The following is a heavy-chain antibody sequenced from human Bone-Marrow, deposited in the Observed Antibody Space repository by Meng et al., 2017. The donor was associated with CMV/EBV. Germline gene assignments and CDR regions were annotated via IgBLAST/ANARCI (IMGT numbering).Heavy chain of an antibody. Sequence: QVHLLQSGPELLKPGXSVTVSCRASGYTFTSYGISWVRQAPRQGPEWMGWIRAYNGNTNYAQKLQGRVTMTTDTSTSTAYMELKSLRSDDTAVYYCASGPSGPADYWGQGTLVTVSS. D-gene: IGHD3-3*01. CDR2: IRAYNGNT. J-gene: IGHJ4*02. CDR3: ASGPSGPADY. CDR1: GYTFTSYG. V-gene: IGHV1-18*01.